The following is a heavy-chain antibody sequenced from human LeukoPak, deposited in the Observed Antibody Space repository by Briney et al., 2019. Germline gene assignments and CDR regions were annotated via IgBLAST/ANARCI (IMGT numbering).Heavy chain of an antibody. V-gene: IGHV4-31*03. J-gene: IGHJ5*02. Sequence: SETLSLTCTVSGGSISSGGYSWSWIRQHPGKGLEWIGYIYYSGSTYYNPSLKSRVNISVDTSKNQFSLKLSSVTAADTAVYYCARYSSGWYAWFDPWGQGTLVTVSS. CDR1: GGSISSGGYS. D-gene: IGHD6-19*01. CDR2: IYYSGST. CDR3: ARYSSGWYAWFDP.